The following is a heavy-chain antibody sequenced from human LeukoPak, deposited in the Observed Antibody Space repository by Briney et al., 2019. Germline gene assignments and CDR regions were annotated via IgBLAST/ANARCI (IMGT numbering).Heavy chain of an antibody. CDR2: ISGSGGST. V-gene: IGHV3-23*01. D-gene: IGHD3-10*01. J-gene: IGHJ4*02. Sequence: GGSLRLSCAASGFTFSSYAMSWVRQAPGKGLEWVSAISGSGGSTYYADSVKGRFTISRDNSKNTLYLQMNSLRAEDTAVYYCAKDTWATPEFGELYDYWGQGTLVTVSS. CDR1: GFTFSSYA. CDR3: AKDTWATPEFGELYDY.